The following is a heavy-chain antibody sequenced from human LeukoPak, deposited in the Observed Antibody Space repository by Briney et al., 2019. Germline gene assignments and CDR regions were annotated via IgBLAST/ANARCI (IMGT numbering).Heavy chain of an antibody. Sequence: SVTVSCAASGGTFSSYAISWVRQAPGQGLEWMGGIIPIFGTANYAQKFQGRVTITADESTSTAYMELSSLRSEDTAVYYCARRIAAAGTGPFFYWGQGTLVTVSS. D-gene: IGHD6-13*01. J-gene: IGHJ4*02. V-gene: IGHV1-69*13. CDR2: IIPIFGTA. CDR3: ARRIAAAGTGPFFY. CDR1: GGTFSSYA.